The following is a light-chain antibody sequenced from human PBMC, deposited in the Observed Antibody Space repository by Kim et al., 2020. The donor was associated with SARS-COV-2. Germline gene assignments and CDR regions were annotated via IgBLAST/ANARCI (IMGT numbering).Light chain of an antibody. CDR1: QGITNY. Sequence: DIQLTQSPSSLSASVGDRVTIACRASQGITNYLAWYQRKAGKIPKLLIYDTSALESGVPSRFSGSGSGTDFTLTISSLQPEDVATYYCQQYDSPPWTFAKGPRWISN. J-gene: IGKJ1*01. V-gene: IGKV1-27*01. CDR3: QQYDSPPWT. CDR2: DTS.